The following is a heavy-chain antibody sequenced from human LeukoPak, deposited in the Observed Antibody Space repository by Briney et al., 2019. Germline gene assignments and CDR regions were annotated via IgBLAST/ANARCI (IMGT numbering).Heavy chain of an antibody. CDR3: ARSSGWYRPHDY. J-gene: IGHJ4*02. V-gene: IGHV3-66*01. CDR1: GFTVNNNY. Sequence: GGSLRLSCAASGFTVNNNYMNWVRQAPGKGLEWVSVIYSGGSTYYADSVKGRFTISRDNTKNTLYLQMNSLRAEDTAVYYCARSSGWYRPHDYWGQGTLVAVSS. CDR2: IYSGGST. D-gene: IGHD6-19*01.